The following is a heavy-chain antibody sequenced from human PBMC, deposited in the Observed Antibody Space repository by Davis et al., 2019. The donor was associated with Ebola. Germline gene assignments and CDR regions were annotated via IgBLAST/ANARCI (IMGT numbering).Heavy chain of an antibody. V-gene: IGHV1-2*02. J-gene: IGHJ3*02. D-gene: IGHD2-21*01. Sequence: ASVKVSCKAPSYSFSDYYIHWMRQAPGQGLEWMGWLNPKSGTTKSAEKFQGAVSMTRDTSVSTAYMELTNLRFDDTAVYFCVRSARSMGIAHAFDIWGQGTMVTVSS. CDR2: LNPKSGTT. CDR1: SYSFSDYY. CDR3: VRSARSMGIAHAFDI.